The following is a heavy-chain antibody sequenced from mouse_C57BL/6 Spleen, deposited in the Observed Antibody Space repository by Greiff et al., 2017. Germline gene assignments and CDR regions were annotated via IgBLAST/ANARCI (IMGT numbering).Heavy chain of an antibody. CDR3: AREENFLAY. Sequence: VQLKESGPGLVKPSQSLSLTCSVTGYSITRGYYWNWIRQFPGNKLEWMGYISYDGSNNYNPSLKNRISITRDTSKNQFCLKLKSVTTEDTATYYCAREENFLAYWGQGTLVTVSA. CDR2: ISYDGSN. V-gene: IGHV3-6*01. J-gene: IGHJ3*01. CDR1: GYSITRGYY.